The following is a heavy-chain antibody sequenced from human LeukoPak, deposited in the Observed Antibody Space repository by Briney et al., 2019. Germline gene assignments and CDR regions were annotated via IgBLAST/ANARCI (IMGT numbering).Heavy chain of an antibody. CDR3: ARDPIVVVTAGGYFDY. CDR2: ISSSSSYI. D-gene: IGHD2-21*02. J-gene: IGHJ4*02. V-gene: IGHV3-21*01. Sequence: SMNWVRQAPGKGLEWVSSISSSSSYIYYADSVKGRFTISRDNAKNSLYLQMNSLRAEDTAVYYCARDPIVVVTAGGYFDYWGQGTLVTVSS. CDR1: S.